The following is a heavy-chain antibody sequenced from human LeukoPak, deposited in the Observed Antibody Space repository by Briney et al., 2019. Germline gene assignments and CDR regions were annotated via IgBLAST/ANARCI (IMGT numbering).Heavy chain of an antibody. CDR2: IYSGGSI. J-gene: IGHJ3*02. CDR3: ARGGDGYNFRFSAFDI. D-gene: IGHD5-24*01. Sequence: PGGSLTLSCAASGLTVRSNYMTWVRQAPGKGLEWVSVIYSGGSIYYPDSVKGRFTISRDNSKNTLYLQMNSLRAEDTAVYYCARGGDGYNFRFSAFDIWGQGTMVTVSS. CDR1: GLTVRSNY. V-gene: IGHV3-53*01.